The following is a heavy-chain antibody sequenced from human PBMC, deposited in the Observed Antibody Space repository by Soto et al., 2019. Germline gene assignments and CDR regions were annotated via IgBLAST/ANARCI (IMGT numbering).Heavy chain of an antibody. J-gene: IGHJ6*02. CDR2: ISYDGSNK. CDR3: ARDPATTPRYYYGMDV. V-gene: IGHV3-30-3*01. Sequence: GGSLRLSCAASGFTFSSYAMHWVRQAPGKGLEWVAVISYDGSNKYYADSVKGRFTISRDNSKNTLYLQMNSLRAEDTAVYYCARDPATTPRYYYGMDVWGQGTTVTVSS. D-gene: IGHD1-26*01. CDR1: GFTFSSYA.